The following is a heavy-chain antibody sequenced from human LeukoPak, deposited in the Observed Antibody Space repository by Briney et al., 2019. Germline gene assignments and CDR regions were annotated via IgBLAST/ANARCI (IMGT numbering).Heavy chain of an antibody. J-gene: IGHJ4*02. CDR3: SADLPDSTTFIREPAF. V-gene: IGHV3-15*01. CDR1: GFTFTNAY. D-gene: IGHD2/OR15-2a*01. CDR2: FKSKAGGGTP. Sequence: GGSLRLSCAASGFTFTNAYMTWVRQAPGKGREWVGRFKSKAGGGTPDYAAFAKDRFTISRDDSESKLYLEIKGLKIEDTGVYYCSADLPDSTTFIREPAFWGQGTLVTVSS.